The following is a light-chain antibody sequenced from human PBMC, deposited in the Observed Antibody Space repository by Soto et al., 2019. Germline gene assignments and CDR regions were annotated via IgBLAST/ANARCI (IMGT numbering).Light chain of an antibody. CDR2: RAS. CDR1: QSLGGN. V-gene: IGKV3-15*01. J-gene: IGKJ1*01. Sequence: EIVMTQSPATLAVSPGDTATLSCRASQSLGGNLAWYQQKPGQGPRLLIFRASSRATGVPARFSASGSVTEFTLTISGLQSEDFVIYYCQQYSNWPPWTFGPGTKVEIK. CDR3: QQYSNWPPWT.